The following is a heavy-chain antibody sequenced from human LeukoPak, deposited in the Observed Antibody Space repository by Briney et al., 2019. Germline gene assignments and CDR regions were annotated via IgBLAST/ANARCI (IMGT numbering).Heavy chain of an antibody. CDR3: AKVESSGWFTNYYYGMDV. CDR1: GFTFSSYA. Sequence: PGGSLRLSCAASGFTFSSYAMSWVRQVPGKGLEWVSAISGSGGGTYYADSVKGRFTISRDNSKNTLYLQMNSLRAEDTAIYYCAKVESSGWFTNYYYGMDVWGRGTTVTVSS. CDR2: ISGSGGGT. D-gene: IGHD6-19*01. V-gene: IGHV3-23*01. J-gene: IGHJ6*02.